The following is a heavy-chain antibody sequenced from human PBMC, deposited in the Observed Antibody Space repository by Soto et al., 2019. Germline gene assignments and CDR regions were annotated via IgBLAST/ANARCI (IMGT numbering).Heavy chain of an antibody. CDR1: GGSISSSTYY. J-gene: IGHJ4*02. CDR3: ARLDRAAAGELDY. Sequence: SETLSLTCTVSGGSISSSTYYWGWMRQPPGKGLEWIASFFIGGNTYYNPSLKSRVTISVDTSKNQFSLKLSSVTAADTAVYYCARLDRAAAGELDYWGQGTLVTVSS. V-gene: IGHV4-39*01. CDR2: FFIGGNT. D-gene: IGHD6-13*01.